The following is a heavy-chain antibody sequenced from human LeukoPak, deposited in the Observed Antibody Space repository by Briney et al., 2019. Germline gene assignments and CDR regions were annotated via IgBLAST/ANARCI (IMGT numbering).Heavy chain of an antibody. Sequence: GGSLRLSCAASGFTLSSYWMSWARQAPGKGLEWVANIKQDGSEKYYVDSVKGRFTISRDNAKNSLYLQTNSLRAEDTAVYYCARIAVAGFDYWGQGTLVTVSS. J-gene: IGHJ4*02. V-gene: IGHV3-7*01. CDR3: ARIAVAGFDY. CDR1: GFTLSSYW. CDR2: IKQDGSEK. D-gene: IGHD6-13*01.